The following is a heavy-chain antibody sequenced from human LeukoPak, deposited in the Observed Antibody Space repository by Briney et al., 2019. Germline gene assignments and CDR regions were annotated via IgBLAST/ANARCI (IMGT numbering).Heavy chain of an antibody. CDR1: GFTFSSYG. CDR3: AKANTAMSYFDY. D-gene: IGHD5-18*01. J-gene: IGHJ4*02. CDR2: ISYAVSNK. Sequence: PGRSLRLSCAASGFTFSSYGMHWVRQSPGKGLEWVAVISYAVSNKYYADPVKGRFTISRDNSKNTLYLQMDSLRAEDTAVYYCAKANTAMSYFDYWGQGTLVTVSS. V-gene: IGHV3-30*18.